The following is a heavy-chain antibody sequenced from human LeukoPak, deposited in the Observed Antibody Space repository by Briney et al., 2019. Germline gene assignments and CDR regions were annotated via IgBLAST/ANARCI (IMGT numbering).Heavy chain of an antibody. CDR1: GFTFSSYA. V-gene: IGHV3-30-3*01. Sequence: PGGSLRLSCAASGFTFSSYAMHWVRQAPGKGLEWVAVISYDGSNKYYADSVKGRFTISRDNSKNTLYLQMNSLRAEDTAVYYCARDLGNWIVVVPAAIEPAFDYWGQGTLVTVSS. CDR2: ISYDGSNK. D-gene: IGHD2-2*02. CDR3: ARDLGNWIVVVPAAIEPAFDY. J-gene: IGHJ4*02.